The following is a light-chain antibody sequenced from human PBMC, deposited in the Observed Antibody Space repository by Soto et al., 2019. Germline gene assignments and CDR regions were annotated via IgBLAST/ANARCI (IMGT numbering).Light chain of an antibody. V-gene: IGKV1-39*01. Sequence: DIQMTQSPSSLSASVGDRVTITCRASQSISSSLNWYHQKPGKAPKLLIYAASSLQSGVPSRFSGSGSGKDFTLSISSLQPEDFATYYCQQSYSAPHTFGQGTKLEIK. CDR1: QSISSS. CDR3: QQSYSAPHT. J-gene: IGKJ2*01. CDR2: AAS.